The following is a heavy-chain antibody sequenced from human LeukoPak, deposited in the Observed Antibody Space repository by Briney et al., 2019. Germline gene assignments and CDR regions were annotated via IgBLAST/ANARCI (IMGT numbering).Heavy chain of an antibody. D-gene: IGHD2/OR15-2a*01. CDR2: IIGSGNTI. CDR3: ARERTTIVSGTTIGAY. V-gene: IGHV3-48*04. Sequence: GGSLRLSCAASGFTFSSYSMNWVRQAPGKGLEWISCIIGSGNTIYYADSVKGRFTISRDNAKNSLFLQMNSLTADDTAVYYCARERTTIVSGTTIGAYWGQGTLVTVSS. J-gene: IGHJ4*02. CDR1: GFTFSSYS.